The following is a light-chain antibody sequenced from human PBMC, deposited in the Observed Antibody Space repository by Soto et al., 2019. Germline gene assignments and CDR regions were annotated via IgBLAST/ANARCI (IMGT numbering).Light chain of an antibody. Sequence: DIVMTQSPDSLAVSLGERATINCKSSQSVLHSSNDKNFLTWYQQKPGQPPKLLIYWASTRESGVPDRFSGSGSGTHSTLTISSLQAEDVAFYYCHQSYSAPWTFGQGTKVEIK. CDR1: QSVLHSSNDKNF. J-gene: IGKJ1*01. V-gene: IGKV4-1*01. CDR3: HQSYSAPWT. CDR2: WAS.